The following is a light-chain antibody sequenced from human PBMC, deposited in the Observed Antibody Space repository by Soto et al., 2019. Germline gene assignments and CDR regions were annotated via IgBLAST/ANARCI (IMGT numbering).Light chain of an antibody. CDR3: QQRINWPLT. Sequence: EIVLPQSPATLSLSPGERATLSCRASESVSSHLAWYQQKPGQAPRLLIYDASTRATGIPARFSGSGSGTDFTLTISSLEPEDFAVYYCQQRINWPLTFGGGTKVDIK. V-gene: IGKV3-11*01. J-gene: IGKJ4*01. CDR2: DAS. CDR1: ESVSSH.